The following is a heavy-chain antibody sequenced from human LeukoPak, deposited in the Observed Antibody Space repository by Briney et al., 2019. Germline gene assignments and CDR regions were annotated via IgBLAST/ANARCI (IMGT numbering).Heavy chain of an antibody. D-gene: IGHD2-21*01. Sequence: SVKVSCKASGGTFSSYAISWVRQAPGQGLEWMGGIIPIFGTANYAQKFQGRVTMTTDTSTSTAYMELRSLRSDDTAVYYCARDPSAYCGGDCYYDAFDIWGQGTMVTVSS. J-gene: IGHJ3*02. CDR1: GGTFSSYA. CDR2: IIPIFGTA. V-gene: IGHV1-69*05. CDR3: ARDPSAYCGGDCYYDAFDI.